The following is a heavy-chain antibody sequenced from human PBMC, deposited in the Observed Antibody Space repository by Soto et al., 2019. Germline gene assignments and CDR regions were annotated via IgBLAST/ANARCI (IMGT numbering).Heavy chain of an antibody. CDR3: AKRRGAGGHFDY. J-gene: IGHJ4*02. D-gene: IGHD2-15*01. CDR1: GFTFSSYA. Sequence: DVQLLESGGGLVQPEGSLRLSCAASGFTFSSYAMGWVRQGPGKGLEWVAVVSIGGSTHYADSVRGRFTISGDNSKNTLSLKMNSLTAEDTAVYFCAKRRGAGGHFDYWGQGALVTVSS. V-gene: IGHV3-23*01. CDR2: VSIGGST.